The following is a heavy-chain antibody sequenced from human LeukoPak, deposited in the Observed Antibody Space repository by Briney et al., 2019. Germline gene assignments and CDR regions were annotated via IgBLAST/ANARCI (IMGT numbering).Heavy chain of an antibody. Sequence: PGGSLRPSCAASGFTFSNYWMTWVRQAPGKGLEWVASIKEDGNENYYVDSVKGRFTISRDNAKNSLYLQMNSLRVEDTAVYYCARGGAVRGVNRYWGQGTLVTVSS. CDR3: ARGGAVRGVNRY. V-gene: IGHV3-7*01. D-gene: IGHD3-10*01. CDR1: GFTFSNYW. CDR2: IKEDGNEN. J-gene: IGHJ4*02.